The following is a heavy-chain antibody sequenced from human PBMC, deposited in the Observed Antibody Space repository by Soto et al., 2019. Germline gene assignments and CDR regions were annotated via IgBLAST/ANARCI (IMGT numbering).Heavy chain of an antibody. V-gene: IGHV4-59*01. CDR1: GGSINDFY. J-gene: IGHJ4*02. Sequence: PSETLSLTCTVSGGSINDFYWNWIRQPPGKGLEWIGYIYYSGSTDYNPSLKGRVTISVDTSKNQFSLKLRSVTAADTAVYYCARVGGVAARTFDYWGQGTLVTVSS. D-gene: IGHD6-6*01. CDR2: IYYSGST. CDR3: ARVGGVAARTFDY.